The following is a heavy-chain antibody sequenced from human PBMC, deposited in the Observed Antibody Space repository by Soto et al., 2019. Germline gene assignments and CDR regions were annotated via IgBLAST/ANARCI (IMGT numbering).Heavy chain of an antibody. CDR2: ISYDGSNK. J-gene: IGHJ4*02. CDR3: AKDPMITFGGVGLRLYLGDNPDY. D-gene: IGHD3-16*01. Sequence: GGSLRLSCAASGFTFSSYGMHWVRQAPGKGLEWVAVISYDGSNKYYADSVKGRFTISRDNSKNTLYLQMNSLRAEDTAVYYCAKDPMITFGGVGLRLYLGDNPDYWGQGTLVTVSS. CDR1: GFTFSSYG. V-gene: IGHV3-30*18.